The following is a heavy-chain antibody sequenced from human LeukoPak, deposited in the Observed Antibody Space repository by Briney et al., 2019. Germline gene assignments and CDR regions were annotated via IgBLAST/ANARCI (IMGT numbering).Heavy chain of an antibody. J-gene: IGHJ4*02. CDR1: GFTFSRHW. D-gene: IGHD1-1*01. V-gene: IGHV3-7*03. CDR2: IKQGGDEN. Sequence: GGSLRLSCAASGFTFSRHWMTWVRQAPGKGLEWVASIKQGGDENYYADSVKGRFTLSRDLSRNTVFLQLNSLRVEDTAIYYCARASWVSNADAVSWGQGTLVTVSS. CDR3: ARASWVSNADAVS.